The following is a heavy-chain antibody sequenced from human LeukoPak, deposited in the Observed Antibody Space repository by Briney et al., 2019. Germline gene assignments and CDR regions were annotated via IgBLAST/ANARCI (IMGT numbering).Heavy chain of an antibody. CDR1: GGTFSSYA. J-gene: IGHJ4*02. CDR2: IIPIFGTA. Sequence: SVKVSCKASGGTFSSYAISWVRQAPGQGLEWMGGIIPIFGTANYAQKFQGRVTITTDESTSTAYMELSSLRSEDTAVYYCARVGQQLAQSFDYWGQGTLATVSS. CDR3: ARVGQQLAQSFDY. D-gene: IGHD6-13*01. V-gene: IGHV1-69*05.